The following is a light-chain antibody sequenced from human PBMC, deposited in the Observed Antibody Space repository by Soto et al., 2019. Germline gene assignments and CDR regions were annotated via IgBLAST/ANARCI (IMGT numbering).Light chain of an antibody. Sequence: QSVLTQPASVSGSPGQSITISCTGTSSDVGAYNYASWYQQYPGEAPKVIIYDVSHRPAGVSNRFSGSKSGNTASLTISGLQTQDEADYYCSSYTSATTYVFGTWTKLTVL. CDR2: DVS. J-gene: IGLJ1*01. CDR1: SSDVGAYNY. V-gene: IGLV2-14*01. CDR3: SSYTSATTYV.